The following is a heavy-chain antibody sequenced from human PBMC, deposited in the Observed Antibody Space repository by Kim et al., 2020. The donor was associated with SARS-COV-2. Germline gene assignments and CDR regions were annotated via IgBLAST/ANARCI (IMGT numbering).Heavy chain of an antibody. CDR2: IDPSDSYT. CDR1: GYSFTSYW. CDR3: ARLPENYDILTGWDADFDY. J-gene: IGHJ4*02. V-gene: IGHV5-10-1*01. D-gene: IGHD3-9*01. Sequence: GESLKISCKGSGYSFTSYWISWVRQMPGKGLEWMGRIDPSDSYTNYSPSFQGHVTISADKSISTAYLQWSSLKASDTAMYYCARLPENYDILTGWDADFDYWGQGTLVTVSS.